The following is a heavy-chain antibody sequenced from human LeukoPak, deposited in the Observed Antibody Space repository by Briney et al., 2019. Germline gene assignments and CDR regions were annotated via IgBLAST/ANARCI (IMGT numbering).Heavy chain of an antibody. CDR2: ISANGGNT. V-gene: IGHV3-23*01. Sequence: PGGSLRLSCAASGFTFSTYAMCWVRQAPGKGLEWVSTISANGGNTDHADFVKGRFTISRDNSKNTLYLQMNSLRAEDTAVYYCAKGLHYFDYWGQGTLVTVSS. CDR1: GFTFSTYA. CDR3: AKGLHYFDY. J-gene: IGHJ4*02.